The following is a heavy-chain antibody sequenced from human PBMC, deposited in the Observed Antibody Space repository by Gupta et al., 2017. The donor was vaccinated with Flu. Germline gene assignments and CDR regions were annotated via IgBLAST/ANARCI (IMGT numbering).Heavy chain of an antibody. CDR1: GYIFADSA. Sequence: QVQLVQSGAEVKKPGASIKVSCQTSGYIFADSAIHWLRQAPGQPIECRGWIHPGHGTTNYSPNFQGRVTFSRDASTTTAYIDLRSLRAEDTDIYFCARNSGQGEMDPWGQGTRVTVSS. J-gene: IGHJ5*02. CDR2: IHPGHGTT. D-gene: IGHD2-21*01. CDR3: ARNSGQGEMDP. V-gene: IGHV1-3*01.